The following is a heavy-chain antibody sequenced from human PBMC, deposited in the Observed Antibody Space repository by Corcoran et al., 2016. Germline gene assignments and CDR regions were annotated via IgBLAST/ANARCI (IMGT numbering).Heavy chain of an antibody. CDR2: INAGNGNT. Sequence: QVQLVQSGAEVKKPGASVKVSCKASGYTFTSYAMHWVRQAPGQRLEWMGWINAGNGNTKYSQKFQGRVTITRDTSASTAYMELSSLRSEDTAVYYCARERAQRATDNWFDPWGQGTLVTVSS. CDR3: ARERAQRATDNWFDP. V-gene: IGHV1-3*01. D-gene: IGHD6-25*01. CDR1: GYTFTSYA. J-gene: IGHJ5*02.